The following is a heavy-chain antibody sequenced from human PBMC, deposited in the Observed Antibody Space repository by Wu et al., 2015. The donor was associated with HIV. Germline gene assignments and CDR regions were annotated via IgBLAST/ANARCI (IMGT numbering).Heavy chain of an antibody. CDR2: FIPIFGTS. J-gene: IGHJ3*01. V-gene: IGHV1-69*05. Sequence: QVQLVQSGAEVKKTGSSVKVSCKASGGTFNRHAISWVRQAPGQGLEWMGGFIPIFGTSNYAQKFQGRVTITTDESTGTAYMELSSLRFEDTAIYYCVKDEGDYDIGGDAFDVWGQGTMVTVSS. D-gene: IGHD3-22*01. CDR1: GGTFNRHA. CDR3: VKDEGDYDIGGDAFDV.